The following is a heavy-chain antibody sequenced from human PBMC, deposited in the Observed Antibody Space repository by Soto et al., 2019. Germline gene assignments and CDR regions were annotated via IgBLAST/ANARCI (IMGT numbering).Heavy chain of an antibody. Sequence: PSETLSLSCSVSGDSISSSSYYWGWIRQSPGEGLEWIGNIHGNGGTHYNPSLSSRVIISVDTSKNQFSLTLTSVTAADTAVYYCARSIFRATDAFDIWGQGTMVTVSS. V-gene: IGHV4-39*07. CDR2: IHGNGGT. CDR3: ARSIFRATDAFDI. CDR1: GDSISSSSYY. J-gene: IGHJ3*02. D-gene: IGHD3-3*01.